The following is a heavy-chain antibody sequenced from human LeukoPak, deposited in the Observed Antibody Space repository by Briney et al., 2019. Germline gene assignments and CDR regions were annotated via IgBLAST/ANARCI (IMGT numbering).Heavy chain of an antibody. Sequence: GASVKVSCKASGYTFTGYYMHWVRQAPGQGLEWMGWINPNSGGTNYAQKFQGRVTMTRDTSISTAYMELSRLRSDDTAVYYCARDRVDTAMVAGKYYYYGMDVWGQGTTVTVSS. CDR1: GYTFTGYY. V-gene: IGHV1-2*02. CDR3: ARDRVDTAMVAGKYYYYGMDV. D-gene: IGHD5-18*01. CDR2: INPNSGGT. J-gene: IGHJ6*02.